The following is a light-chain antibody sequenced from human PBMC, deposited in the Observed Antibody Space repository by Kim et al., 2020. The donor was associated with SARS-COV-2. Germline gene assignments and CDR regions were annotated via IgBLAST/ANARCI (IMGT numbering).Light chain of an antibody. CDR3: QESATFLYT. CDR2: GAS. CDR1: QNIKTY. V-gene: IGKV1-5*03. Sequence: DIQMTQSPSTLSASVGDRVTITCRASQNIKTYFDWYQLKPGKTPKLLIYGASNIESGVSSRFSGSGSGTELTLTISSLQPDDFATYYCQESATFLYTFGQGTKLEI. J-gene: IGKJ2*01.